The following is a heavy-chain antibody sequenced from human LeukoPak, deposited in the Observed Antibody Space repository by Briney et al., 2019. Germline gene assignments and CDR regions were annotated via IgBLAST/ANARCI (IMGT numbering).Heavy chain of an antibody. CDR2: INSDGSST. Sequence: GASLRLSCAASGFTFSSYAMSWVRQAPGKGLVWVSRINSDGSSTSYADSVKGRFTISRDNAKNTLYLQMNSLRAEDTAVYYCARGGWKYAPYYYYGMDVWGKGTTVTVSS. V-gene: IGHV3-74*01. CDR1: GFTFSSYA. J-gene: IGHJ6*04. CDR3: ARGGWKYAPYYYYGMDV. D-gene: IGHD1-7*01.